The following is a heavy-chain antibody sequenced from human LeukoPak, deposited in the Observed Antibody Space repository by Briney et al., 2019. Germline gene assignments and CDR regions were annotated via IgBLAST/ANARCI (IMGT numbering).Heavy chain of an antibody. Sequence: GGSLRLSCAASGFTFKNYAMSWVRQAPGKGLVWVSRIHSDGTTTSYADSVKGRFTISRDNAKNTLYLQMNSLRAEDTAVYFCARDHGYGGRFDFDFWGQGTLVTVSS. V-gene: IGHV3-74*01. D-gene: IGHD4-23*01. CDR1: GFTFKNYA. J-gene: IGHJ4*02. CDR3: ARDHGYGGRFDFDF. CDR2: IHSDGTTT.